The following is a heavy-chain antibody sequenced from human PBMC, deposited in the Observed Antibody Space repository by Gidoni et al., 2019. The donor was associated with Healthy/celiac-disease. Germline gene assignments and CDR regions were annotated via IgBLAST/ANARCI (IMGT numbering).Heavy chain of an antibody. Sequence: QVQLQESGPGLVKPSETLSLTCTVSGGSISSYYWSWIRQPPGKGLEWIGYIYYSGSTNYNPSLKSRVTISVDTSKNQFSLKLSSVTAADTAVYYCARGYSGSYNFDYWGQGTLVTVSS. V-gene: IGHV4-59*01. CDR3: ARGYSGSYNFDY. J-gene: IGHJ4*02. CDR1: GGSISSYY. D-gene: IGHD1-26*01. CDR2: IYYSGST.